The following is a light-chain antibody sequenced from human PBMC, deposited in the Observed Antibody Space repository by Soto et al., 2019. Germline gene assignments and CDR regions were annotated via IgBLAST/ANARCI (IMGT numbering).Light chain of an antibody. V-gene: IGLV1-40*01. CDR3: QSYDRSLRGYV. CDR1: SSNIGAGYD. CDR2: GNT. Sequence: VLTQPPSVSGAPGQRVTISCTGTSSNIGAGYDVHWYQHLPGTAPKLLICGNTIRPSGVPDRFSGSKSGTSASLAITGLQAEDEADYYCQSYDRSLRGYVFGTGTKVTVL. J-gene: IGLJ1*01.